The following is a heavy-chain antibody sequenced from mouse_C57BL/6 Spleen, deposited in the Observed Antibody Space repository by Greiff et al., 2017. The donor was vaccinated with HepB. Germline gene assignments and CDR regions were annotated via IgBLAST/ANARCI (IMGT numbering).Heavy chain of an antibody. D-gene: IGHD1-1*01. CDR1: GFTFSDYY. Sequence: EVQRVESEGGLVQPGSSMKLSCTASGFTFSDYYMAWVRQVPEKGLEWVANINYDGSSTYYLDSLKSRFIISRDNAKNILYLQMSSLKSEDTATYYCAREQGYGSLWYFDVWGTGTTVTVSS. V-gene: IGHV5-16*01. J-gene: IGHJ1*03. CDR2: INYDGSST. CDR3: AREQGYGSLWYFDV.